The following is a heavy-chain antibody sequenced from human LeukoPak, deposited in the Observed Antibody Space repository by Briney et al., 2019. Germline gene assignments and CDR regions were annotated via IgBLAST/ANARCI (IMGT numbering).Heavy chain of an antibody. D-gene: IGHD6-13*01. CDR1: GGSISSYY. Sequence: SETLSLTCTVSGGSISSYYWSWIRQPAGKGLEWIGRIYTSGSTNYNPSLKSRVTMSLDTSNNLLSLRLSSVTAADTAVYYCARERDLQQQLRWISYFDYWGQGTLVTVSS. CDR3: ARERDLQQQLRWISYFDY. J-gene: IGHJ4*02. V-gene: IGHV4-4*07. CDR2: IYTSGST.